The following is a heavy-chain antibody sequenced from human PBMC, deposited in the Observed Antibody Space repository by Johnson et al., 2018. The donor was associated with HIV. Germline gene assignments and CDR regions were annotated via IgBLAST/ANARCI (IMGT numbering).Heavy chain of an antibody. D-gene: IGHD6-13*01. CDR2: INWNGGST. V-gene: IGHV3-20*04. CDR3: ASVLAAAAMGAFDI. J-gene: IGHJ3*02. Sequence: VQLVESGGGVERPGGSLRLSCVASGFTFDDYGMSWVRQPPGKGLEWVSGINWNGGSTDYADSVKGRFTISRDDAKNSLYLQMNSLRVEDTAVYYCASVLAAAAMGAFDIWGQGTMVTVSS. CDR1: GFTFDDYG.